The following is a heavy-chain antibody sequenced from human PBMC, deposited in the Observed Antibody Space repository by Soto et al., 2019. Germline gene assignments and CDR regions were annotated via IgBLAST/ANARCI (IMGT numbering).Heavy chain of an antibody. V-gene: IGHV3-74*01. CDR1: GITFSGFW. Sequence: VPLVESGGGSVQPGGSLRLSCVASGITFSGFWMHWVRQVPGKGLVWVARVDRAGSGTSYADAVKGRFTISRDNAQNTLSLQVDSLRVEDTAVYYGATVFAHWGQGIPVTVSS. CDR3: ATVFAH. CDR2: VDRAGSGT. J-gene: IGHJ4*02.